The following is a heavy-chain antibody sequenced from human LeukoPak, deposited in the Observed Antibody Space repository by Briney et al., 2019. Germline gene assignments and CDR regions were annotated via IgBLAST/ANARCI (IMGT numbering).Heavy chain of an antibody. J-gene: IGHJ4*02. D-gene: IGHD6-6*01. CDR3: AKEQSSSGFFDY. CDR2: ISGRGDRT. CDR1: GIIFSTYG. V-gene: IGHV3-23*01. Sequence: PGRSLRLSCAASGIIFSTYGMHWVRQAPGKGLEWVSAISGRGDRTYYADSVKGRFTISRDNSKNTLYLQINSLRAEDTAVYYCAKEQSSSGFFDYWGQGTLVTVSS.